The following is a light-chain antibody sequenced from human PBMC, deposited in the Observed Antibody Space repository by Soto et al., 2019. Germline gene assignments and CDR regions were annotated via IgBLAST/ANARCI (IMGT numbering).Light chain of an antibody. CDR2: EGS. CDR1: SSDVGSYNL. V-gene: IGLV2-23*03. Sequence: QSALTQPASVSGSPGQSITISCTGTSSDVGSYNLVSWYQQHPGTAPKLMIYEGSKRPSGVSNRFSGSKSGNTASLTISGLQAEDEADYYCCSYAGSSTFLYVFGTGTKLTVL. J-gene: IGLJ1*01. CDR3: CSYAGSSTFLYV.